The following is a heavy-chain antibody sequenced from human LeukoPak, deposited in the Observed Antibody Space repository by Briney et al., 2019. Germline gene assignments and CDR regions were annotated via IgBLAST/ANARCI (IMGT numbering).Heavy chain of an antibody. V-gene: IGHV3-7*01. Sequence: GGSLRLSCEFSGIIFSTYAMSWVRQAPGKGLEWVANIQKDGSEKHYVASVEGRFTISRDNAENSLFLQLNSLRVGDTAVYYCVRLWDSSGFFGYWGQGALVTVSS. J-gene: IGHJ4*02. CDR1: GIIFSTYA. D-gene: IGHD3-22*01. CDR2: IQKDGSEK. CDR3: VRLWDSSGFFGY.